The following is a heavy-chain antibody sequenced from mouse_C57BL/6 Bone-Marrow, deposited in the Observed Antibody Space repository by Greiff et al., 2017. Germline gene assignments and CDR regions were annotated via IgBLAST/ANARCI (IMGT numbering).Heavy chain of an antibody. CDR3: ASSLRRALYYYAMDY. Sequence: EVMLVESGGGLVQPGGSLKLSCAASGFTFSDYYMYWVRQTPEKRLEWVAYISNGGGSTYYPDTVKGRFTISRDNAKNTLYLQMSRLKSEDTAMYYCASSLRRALYYYAMDYWGQGTSVTVSS. V-gene: IGHV5-12*01. J-gene: IGHJ4*01. CDR1: GFTFSDYY. CDR2: ISNGGGST. D-gene: IGHD1-2*01.